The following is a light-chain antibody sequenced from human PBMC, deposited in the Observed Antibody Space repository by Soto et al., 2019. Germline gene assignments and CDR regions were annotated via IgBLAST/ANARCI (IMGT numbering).Light chain of an antibody. J-gene: IGKJ4*01. V-gene: IGKV1-33*01. CDR1: QDITNY. Sequence: DIQMTQSPSSLSASVGDRVTITCQASQDITNYLNWYQQNPGRAPRLLIYDASNLETGVPSRFNGSGSGTDFTFTITSLQPGDIATYYCQHYQTLPLTFGGGTKVDIK. CDR2: DAS. CDR3: QHYQTLPLT.